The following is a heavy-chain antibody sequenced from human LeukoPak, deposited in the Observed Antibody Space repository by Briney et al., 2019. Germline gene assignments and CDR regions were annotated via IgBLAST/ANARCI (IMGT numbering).Heavy chain of an antibody. CDR2: IYYSGST. J-gene: IGHJ3*02. D-gene: IGHD2-2*01. CDR3: ARYIVVVPAQDAFDI. CDR1: GGSISSGDYY. Sequence: SETLSLTRTVSGGSISSGDYYWSWIRQPPGKGLEWIGYIYYSGSTYYNPSLKSRVTISVDTSKNQFSLKLSSVTAADTAVYYCARYIVVVPAQDAFDIWGQGTMVTVSS. V-gene: IGHV4-30-4*01.